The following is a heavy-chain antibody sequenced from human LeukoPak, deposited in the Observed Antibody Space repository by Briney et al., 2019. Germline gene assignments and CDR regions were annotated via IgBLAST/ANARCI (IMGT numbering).Heavy chain of an antibody. V-gene: IGHV1-24*01. CDR3: ATLGGRFGESFDY. D-gene: IGHD3-10*01. CDR1: GYTLTELS. Sequence: GASVKVSCKVSGYTLTELSMHWVRQAPGKGLEWMGGFDPEDGETIYAQKFQGRVTMTEDTSTDTAYMELSSLRSEDTAVYYCATLGGRFGESFDYWGQEPWSPSPQ. J-gene: IGHJ4*01. CDR2: FDPEDGET.